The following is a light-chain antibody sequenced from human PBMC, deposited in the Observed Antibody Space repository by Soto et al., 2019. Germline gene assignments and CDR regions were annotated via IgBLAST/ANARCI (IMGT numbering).Light chain of an antibody. CDR2: GAS. J-gene: IGKJ1*01. V-gene: IGKV3-20*01. CDR3: QQYGSSGT. CDR1: QSVSNNY. Sequence: EIVLTQSPGTLSLSPGERATLSCRASQSVSNNYLAWYQQKPGQAPRLLIYGASNRATGIPDRFSCSVSGTDFTLTISRLEPEYFAVYYCQQYGSSGTFGQGTKVEIK.